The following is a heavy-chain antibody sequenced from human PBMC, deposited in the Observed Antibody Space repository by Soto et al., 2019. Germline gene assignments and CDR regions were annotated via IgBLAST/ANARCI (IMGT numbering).Heavy chain of an antibody. J-gene: IGHJ4*02. CDR2: ISYDGRNE. D-gene: IGHD3-22*01. Sequence: LRLSCAASGFTFSSYGMHWVRQAPGKGLEWVAVISYDGRNEYYADSVKGRFTISRDNSKNTLYLQINSLRADDTAVFYCARGNDYDSTSFDYWGQGTLVTVSS. CDR3: ARGNDYDSTSFDY. CDR1: GFTFSSYG. V-gene: IGHV3-30*03.